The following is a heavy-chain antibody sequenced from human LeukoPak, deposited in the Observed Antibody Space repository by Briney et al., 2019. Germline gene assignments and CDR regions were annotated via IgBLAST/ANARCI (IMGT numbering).Heavy chain of an antibody. J-gene: IGHJ3*02. CDR1: GGTFSSYA. D-gene: IGHD1-20*01. CDR2: IIPIFGTA. V-gene: IGHV1-69*05. CDR3: ARIGITGTPGAFDI. Sequence: SVKVSRKASGGTFSSYAISWVRQAPGQGLEWMGGIIPIFGTANYAQKFQGRVTITTGESTSTAYMELSSLRSEDTAVYYCARIGITGTPGAFDIWGQGTMVTVSS.